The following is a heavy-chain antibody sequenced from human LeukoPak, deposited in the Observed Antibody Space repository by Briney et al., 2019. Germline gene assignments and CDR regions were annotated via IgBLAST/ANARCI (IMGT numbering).Heavy chain of an antibody. Sequence: GGSLRLSCAASGFTFSSYAMHWVRQAPGKGLEWVAVISYDGSNKYYADSVKGRFTISRDNSKNTLYLQMNSLRAEDTAVYYCAREEGRYDFWSGYYLRGSAFDIWGQGTMVTVSS. CDR2: ISYDGSNK. J-gene: IGHJ3*02. D-gene: IGHD3-3*01. CDR3: AREEGRYDFWSGYYLRGSAFDI. V-gene: IGHV3-30-3*01. CDR1: GFTFSSYA.